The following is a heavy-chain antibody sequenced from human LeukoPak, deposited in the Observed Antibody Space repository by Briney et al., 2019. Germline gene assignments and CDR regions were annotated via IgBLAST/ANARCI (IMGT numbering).Heavy chain of an antibody. J-gene: IGHJ4*02. Sequence: SVKVSCKASGGTFSSYAISWVRQAPGQGLEWMRRIIPIFGTANYAQKFQGRVTITTDESTSTAYMELSSLRSEDTAVYYCARDDYGDSLFDSWGQGTLVTVSS. CDR3: ARDDYGDSLFDS. D-gene: IGHD4-17*01. CDR2: IIPIFGTA. V-gene: IGHV1-69*05. CDR1: GGTFSSYA.